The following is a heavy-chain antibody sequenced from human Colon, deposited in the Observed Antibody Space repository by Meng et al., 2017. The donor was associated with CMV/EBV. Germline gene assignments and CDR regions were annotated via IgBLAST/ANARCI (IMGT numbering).Heavy chain of an antibody. V-gene: IGHV2-5*01. D-gene: IGHD5-12*01. CDR3: AHGGSGYDFGAGGFDS. Sequence: SGPTLVKPTQTLTLTCTFSGFSVSTNQLSVGWIRQPPEKALEWVALIYWNDDKRYNPSLKSRVTVTKDTPRNQVILTMTDMDPSDTATYFCAHGGSGYDFGAGGFDSWGQGTPVTVSS. J-gene: IGHJ4*02. CDR1: GFSVSTNQLS. CDR2: IYWNDDK.